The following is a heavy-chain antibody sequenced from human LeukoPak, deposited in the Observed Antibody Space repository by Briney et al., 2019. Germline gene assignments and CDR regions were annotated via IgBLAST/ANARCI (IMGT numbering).Heavy chain of an antibody. Sequence: SETLSLTCAVYGGSFSDYSWTWLRQPPGKGLEWIGEINQSGCTNHNPSLMSRVIMSVDTSKNQISLKVNSVTAADTAVYYCARVGYSYSINDWSRTGLGAYPTKYYYYMDVWAKGPRSPSR. CDR2: INQSGCT. J-gene: IGHJ6*03. CDR1: GGSFSDYS. CDR3: ARVGYSYSINDWSRTGLGAYPTKYYYYMDV. D-gene: IGHD5-18*01. V-gene: IGHV4-34*01.